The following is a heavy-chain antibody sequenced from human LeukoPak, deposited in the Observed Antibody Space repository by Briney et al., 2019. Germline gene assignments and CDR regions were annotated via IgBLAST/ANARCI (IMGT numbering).Heavy chain of an antibody. CDR2: IFTSGSI. J-gene: IGHJ4*02. Sequence: PSETLSLTCTVSGGSISSDSWSWIRQSAGKELEWIGHIFTSGSINYNPSLRSRVTMSVDTSKNQFSLKLNSVTAADTAMYYCARSALDTSGTYYNPQPFLYWGQGTLVTVSS. CDR1: GGSISSDS. V-gene: IGHV4-4*07. CDR3: ARSALDTSGTYYNPQPFLY. D-gene: IGHD3-10*01.